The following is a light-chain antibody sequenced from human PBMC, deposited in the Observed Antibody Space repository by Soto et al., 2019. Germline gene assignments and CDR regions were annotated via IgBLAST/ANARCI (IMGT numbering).Light chain of an antibody. CDR2: EVR. V-gene: IGLV2-14*01. CDR1: RSDVGAYNY. Sequence: QSALTQPASVSGSPGQSIAISCTGTRSDVGAYNYVSWYQQHPGKAPKLIIYEVRNRPSGVSDRFSGSKSDNTASLTISGLQADDEAEYHCSSYTDSGSFVVFGGGTQLTVL. J-gene: IGLJ7*01. CDR3: SSYTDSGSFVV.